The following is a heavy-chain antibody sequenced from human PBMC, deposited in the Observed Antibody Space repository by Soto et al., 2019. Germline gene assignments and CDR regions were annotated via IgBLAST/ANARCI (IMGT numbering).Heavy chain of an antibody. J-gene: IGHJ4*02. V-gene: IGHV1-3*01. CDR2: IDAGNSRT. CDR1: GYSFTRYA. CDR3: ARGRWSQTTADYSLDY. D-gene: IGHD2-15*01. Sequence: QVPLVQSGAEVKRPGASVRIPCRASGYSFTRYAVHWVRQAPGQRFEWMGWIDAGNSRTKYSQNFQGRVIITRDAAANTAFMELSRLRSDDTAMSYCARGRWSQTTADYSLDYWGPGNMVTASS.